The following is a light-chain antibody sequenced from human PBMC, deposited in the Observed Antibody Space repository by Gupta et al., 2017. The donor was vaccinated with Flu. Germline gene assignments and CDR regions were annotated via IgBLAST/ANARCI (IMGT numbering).Light chain of an antibody. Sequence: PSSLSASVGDSITISCRASQTINNYLDWYQQKPGKAPHLLIYGTSNLQSGVPSRFSGSGSGREFSLTISSLQPEDFATYYCLQGDGSPLTFGEGTKVEI. CDR1: QTINNY. CDR3: LQGDGSPLT. V-gene: IGKV1-39*01. J-gene: IGKJ4*01. CDR2: GTS.